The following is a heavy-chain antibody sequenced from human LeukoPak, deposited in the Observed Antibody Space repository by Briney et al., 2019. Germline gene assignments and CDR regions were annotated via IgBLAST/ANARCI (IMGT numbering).Heavy chain of an antibody. Sequence: GGSLRLSCAASAFTFSNDAMSWVRQAPGKGLEWVSTIGGSGDNTYYADSVKGRFTISRDNPKNTLYLQMNSLRAEDTAVYYCAKDSAIVPAAPYGMDVWGQGTTVTVSS. J-gene: IGHJ6*02. D-gene: IGHD2-2*01. CDR1: AFTFSNDA. CDR3: AKDSAIVPAAPYGMDV. V-gene: IGHV3-23*01. CDR2: IGGSGDNT.